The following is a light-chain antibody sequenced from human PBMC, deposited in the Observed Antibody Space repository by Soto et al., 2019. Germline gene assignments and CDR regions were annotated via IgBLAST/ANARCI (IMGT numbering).Light chain of an antibody. J-gene: IGKJ1*01. Sequence: DIQMTQSPSSLSASVGDEVTITCRASQSISSYLNWYQQKPGKAPKLLIYDASSLHSGVPSRFSGSGSETDFTLTISSLQPEDFATYYCQQSYTTLWTFGQGTKVDIK. CDR3: QQSYTTLWT. V-gene: IGKV1-39*01. CDR1: QSISSY. CDR2: DAS.